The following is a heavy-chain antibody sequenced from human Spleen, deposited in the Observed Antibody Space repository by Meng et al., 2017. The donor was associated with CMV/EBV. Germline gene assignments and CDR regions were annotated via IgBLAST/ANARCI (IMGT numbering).Heavy chain of an antibody. J-gene: IGHJ4*02. Sequence: GGSLRLSCKGSGYSFTSYWIGWVRQMPGKGLEWMGIIHPGDSDTRYSPSFQGQVTISADKSITTAYLQWSSLKASDTAMYYCAKSIPNYFDYWGQGTLVTVSS. CDR3: AKSIPNYFDY. CDR1: GYSFTSYW. D-gene: IGHD2-21*01. CDR2: IHPGDSDT. V-gene: IGHV5-51*01.